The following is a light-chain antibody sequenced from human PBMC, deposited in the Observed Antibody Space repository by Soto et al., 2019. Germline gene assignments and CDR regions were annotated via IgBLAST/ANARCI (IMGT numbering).Light chain of an antibody. V-gene: IGKV3-20*01. J-gene: IGKJ1*01. CDR2: GAF. Sequence: EIVLTKSPGTLSLSPGERSTLNFSSSQSISTSSLAWYRQKPGQAPRLLIYGAFNRATGIPDRFSGGGSGTDFTLTITRLEPEDFAVYYCQYYGNSPLTFGQGTKVDIK. CDR3: QYYGNSPLT. CDR1: QSISTSS.